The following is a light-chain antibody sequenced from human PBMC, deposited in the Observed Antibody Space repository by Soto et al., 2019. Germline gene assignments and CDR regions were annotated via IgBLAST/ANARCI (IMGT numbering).Light chain of an antibody. Sequence: EIVLTQSPGTLSLSPGERATLSCWASQSVDSRYLAWYQQKPGQAPRLLIYGASSRATGIPDRFTDSGSGTDFTLTISRLEPEDFAVYYYQQYGTSPWTFGQGTKVEIK. J-gene: IGKJ1*01. CDR3: QQYGTSPWT. CDR2: GAS. CDR1: QSVDSRY. V-gene: IGKV3-20*01.